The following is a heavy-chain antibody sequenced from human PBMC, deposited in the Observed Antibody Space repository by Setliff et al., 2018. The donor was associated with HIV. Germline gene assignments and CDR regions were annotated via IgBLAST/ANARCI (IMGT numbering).Heavy chain of an antibody. CDR2: ISYEGSIK. CDR1: GFTFSSYA. J-gene: IGHJ5*02. CDR3: AKAHPGAYNWNYYNPPRWFDP. Sequence: GGSLRLSCAASGFTFSSYAFHWVRQAPCKGLEWVAVISYEGSIKNYADSVKGRFTISRDDSKNTLYLQMNSLRVEDTAVYYCAKAHPGAYNWNYYNPPRWFDPWGQGTLVTVSS. D-gene: IGHD1-7*01. V-gene: IGHV3-30*07.